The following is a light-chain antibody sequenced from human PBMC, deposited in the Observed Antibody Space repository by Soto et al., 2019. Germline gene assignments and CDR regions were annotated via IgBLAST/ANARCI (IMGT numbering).Light chain of an antibody. CDR3: QQYDDSPPWT. J-gene: IGKJ1*01. CDR2: GAS. V-gene: IGKV3-20*01. CDR1: QSVNSSY. Sequence: EIVLTQSPGTLSLSPGERATLSCRTSQSVNSSYLTWYQQKPGQAPRLLIYGASSRATGIPDRFSGGGSGTAFTLTISRLEPEDFAVYYCQQYDDSPPWTFGQGTKVDIK.